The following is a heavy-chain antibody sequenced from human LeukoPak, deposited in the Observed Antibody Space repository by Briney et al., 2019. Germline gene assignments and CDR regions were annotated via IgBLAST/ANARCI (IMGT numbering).Heavy chain of an antibody. CDR2: ISSSGSTI. D-gene: IGHD3-3*01. J-gene: IGHJ1*01. V-gene: IGHV3-11*01. CDR3: AKDTMAYDFWSGPQGYFQH. CDR1: GFTFSDYY. Sequence: GGSLRLSCAASGFTFSDYYMSWIRQAPGKGLEWVSYISSSGSTIYYADSVKGRFTISRDNAKNSLYLQMNSLRAEDTALYYCAKDTMAYDFWSGPQGYFQHWGQGTLVTVSS.